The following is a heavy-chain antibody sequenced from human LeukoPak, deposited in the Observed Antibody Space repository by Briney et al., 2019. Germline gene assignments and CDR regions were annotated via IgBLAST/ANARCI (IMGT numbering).Heavy chain of an antibody. J-gene: IGHJ4*02. CDR1: GFTFSSYT. Sequence: PGGSLRLXCAASGFTFSSYTMNWVRQAPGKGLEWVSYISSSSSPIYYADSVKGRFTISRDNAKNSLFLQMNSLRADDTAVYYCAGQYSYDSRGFDYWGRGTLVTVSS. V-gene: IGHV3-48*01. D-gene: IGHD3-22*01. CDR3: AGQYSYDSRGFDY. CDR2: ISSSSSPI.